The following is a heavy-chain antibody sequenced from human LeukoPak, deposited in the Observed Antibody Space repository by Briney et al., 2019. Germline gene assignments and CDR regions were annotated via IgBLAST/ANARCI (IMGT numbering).Heavy chain of an antibody. CDR3: ARGRLVTAIGLDY. Sequence: ASVKVSCKASGYTFTSYYMHWVRQAPGQGLEWMGIINPSGGSTNYAQKFQGRVTMTRDTCTSTVYMELSSLRSEDTAGYYCARGRLVTAIGLDYWVRGTLVTVSS. V-gene: IGHV1-46*01. J-gene: IGHJ4*02. CDR1: GYTFTSYY. CDR2: INPSGGST. D-gene: IGHD2-21*02.